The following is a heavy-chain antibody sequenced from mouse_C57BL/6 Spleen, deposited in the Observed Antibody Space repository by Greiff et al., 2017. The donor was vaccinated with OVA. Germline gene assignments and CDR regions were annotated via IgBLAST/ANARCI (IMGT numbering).Heavy chain of an antibody. D-gene: IGHD2-4*01. J-gene: IGHJ3*01. Sequence: EVQVVESGGGLVKPGGSLKLSCAASGFTFSSYAMSWVRQTPEKRLEWVATISDGGSYTYYPDNVKGRFTISRDNAKNNLYLQMSHLKSEDTAMYYCAREKGLYYDYDGCAYWGQGTLVTVSA. CDR2: ISDGGSYT. CDR3: AREKGLYYDYDGCAY. V-gene: IGHV5-4*01. CDR1: GFTFSSYA.